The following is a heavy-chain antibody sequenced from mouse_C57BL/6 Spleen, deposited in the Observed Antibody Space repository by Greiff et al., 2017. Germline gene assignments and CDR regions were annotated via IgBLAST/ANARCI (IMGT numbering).Heavy chain of an antibody. Sequence: QVQLQQSGPELVKPGASVKISCKASGYAFSSSWMHWVKQRPGKGLEWIGRIYPGDGDTNYNGKFKGKATLTADKSSSTAYRQLSSLTSEDSAVYFCALTGTYFDVWGTGTTVTVAS. CDR1: GYAFSSSW. D-gene: IGHD4-1*01. J-gene: IGHJ1*03. CDR2: IYPGDGDT. CDR3: ALTGTYFDV. V-gene: IGHV1-82*01.